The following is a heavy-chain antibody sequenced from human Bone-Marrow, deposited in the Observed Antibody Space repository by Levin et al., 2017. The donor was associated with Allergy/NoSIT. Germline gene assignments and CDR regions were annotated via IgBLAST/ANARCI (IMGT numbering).Heavy chain of an antibody. D-gene: IGHD3-16*01. CDR2: ISGGSSRI. CDR1: GLSFSNYD. V-gene: IGHV3-21*06. J-gene: IGHJ6*02. CDR3: ASWAMFYYDGSEFDYFYYGMDV. Sequence: GGSLRLSCAASGLSFSNYDMNWVRQAPGKGLEWVSSISGGSSRIYYADSVKGRFTISRDNAKNSLYLQMNSLRVEDTAGYYCASWAMFYYDGSEFDYFYYGMDVWGQGTTVTVSS.